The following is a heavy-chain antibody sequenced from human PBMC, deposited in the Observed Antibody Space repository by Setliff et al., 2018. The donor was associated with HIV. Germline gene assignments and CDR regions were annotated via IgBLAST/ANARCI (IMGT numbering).Heavy chain of an antibody. Sequence: ASVKVSCKASGYTFTSYHINWVRQATGQGLEWMGWMNPNSGNTGYAQKFQGRVTMTRNTSVNTAYMELSSLRSEDTAVYYCARAQFYYASGSFYPSDYHYYMDVWGKGTTVTVSS. V-gene: IGHV1-8*02. CDR3: ARAQFYYASGSFYPSDYHYYMDV. CDR2: MNPNSGNT. J-gene: IGHJ6*03. D-gene: IGHD3-10*01. CDR1: GYTFTSYH.